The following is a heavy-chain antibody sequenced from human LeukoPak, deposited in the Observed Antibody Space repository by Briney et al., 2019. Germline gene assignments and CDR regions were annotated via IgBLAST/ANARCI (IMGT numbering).Heavy chain of an antibody. CDR1: GYSISSGYY. D-gene: IGHD6-13*01. V-gene: IGHV4-38-2*02. CDR3: ARVGYSSSWFSGDY. Sequence: SETLSLTCTVSGYSISSGYYWGWIRQPPGKGLEWIGSIYHSGGTYYNPSLKSRVTISVDTSKNQFSLKLSSVTAADTAVYYCARVGYSSSWFSGDYWGQGTLVTVSS. J-gene: IGHJ4*02. CDR2: IYHSGGT.